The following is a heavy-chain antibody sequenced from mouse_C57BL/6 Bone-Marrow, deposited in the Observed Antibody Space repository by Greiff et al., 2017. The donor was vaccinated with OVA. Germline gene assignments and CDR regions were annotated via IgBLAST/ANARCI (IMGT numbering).Heavy chain of an antibody. J-gene: IGHJ2*01. V-gene: IGHV5-4*01. CDR2: ISDGGSYT. CDR3: ARYGSEYDYFDY. CDR1: GYTFTSYS. Sequence: EVLLVESGGGLVKPGASLKLSCAASGYTFTSYSMSWVRQTPEKRLEWVATISDGGSYTYYPDNVKGRFTISRDNANNNLYLQMSHLKSEDTAVYYCARYGSEYDYFDYWGQGTTLTVSS. D-gene: IGHD5-1*01.